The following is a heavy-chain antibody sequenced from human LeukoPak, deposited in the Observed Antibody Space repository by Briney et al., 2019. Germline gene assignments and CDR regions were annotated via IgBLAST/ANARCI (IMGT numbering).Heavy chain of an antibody. D-gene: IGHD3-22*01. Sequence: ASVKVSCKASGYTFTSYDINWVRQATGQGLEWMGWMNPNSGNTGYAQKFQGRVTMTRNTSISTAYMELSSLRSEDTAVYYCARGVKRITMIVVVINYYYYYMDVWGKGTTVTVSS. V-gene: IGHV1-8*01. CDR2: MNPNSGNT. CDR3: ARGVKRITMIVVVINYYYYYMDV. CDR1: GYTFTSYD. J-gene: IGHJ6*03.